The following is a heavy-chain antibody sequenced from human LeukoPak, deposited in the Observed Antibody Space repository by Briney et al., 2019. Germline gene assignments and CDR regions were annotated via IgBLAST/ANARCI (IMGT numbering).Heavy chain of an antibody. CDR1: GGTFSSYA. V-gene: IGHV1-69*05. D-gene: IGHD3-22*01. CDR2: IIPIFGTA. J-gene: IGHJ4*02. Sequence: EASVKVSCKASGGTFSSYAISWVRQAPEQGLEWMGGIIPIFGTANYAQKFQGRVTITTDESTSTAYMELSSLRSEDTAVYYCARDMKSSVGSSGYYYWDYWGQGTLVTVSS. CDR3: ARDMKSSVGSSGYYYWDY.